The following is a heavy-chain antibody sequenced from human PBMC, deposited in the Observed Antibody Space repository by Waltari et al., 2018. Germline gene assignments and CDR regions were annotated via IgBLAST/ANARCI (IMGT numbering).Heavy chain of an antibody. D-gene: IGHD6-6*01. J-gene: IGHJ4*02. CDR3: ARRTTAARLDY. CDR2: MNPNSGNT. CDR1: GYSFTSSD. V-gene: IGHV1-8*01. Sequence: QVQLVQSGTEVKKPGASVKVSCKASGYSFTSSDTNWVLQATGQGLEWMGWMNPNSGNTGYAQKFQGRVTMTRNTYISTAYMELSSLRSEDTAVYYCARRTTAARLDYWGQGTLVTVAS.